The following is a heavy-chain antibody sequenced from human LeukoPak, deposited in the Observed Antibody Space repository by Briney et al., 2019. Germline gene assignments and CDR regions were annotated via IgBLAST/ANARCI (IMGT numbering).Heavy chain of an antibody. J-gene: IGHJ4*02. V-gene: IGHV3-23*01. CDR2: ISGSGGST. D-gene: IGHD3-9*01. Sequence: GGSLRLSCAASGFTFSSYSLNWVRQAPGKGLEWVSGISGSGGSTYYADSVKGRFTISRDNSKNTLYLQMNSLRAEDTAVYYCAKAPPSLRYFDWTYYFDYWGQGTLVTVSS. CDR1: GFTFSSYS. CDR3: AKAPPSLRYFDWTYYFDY.